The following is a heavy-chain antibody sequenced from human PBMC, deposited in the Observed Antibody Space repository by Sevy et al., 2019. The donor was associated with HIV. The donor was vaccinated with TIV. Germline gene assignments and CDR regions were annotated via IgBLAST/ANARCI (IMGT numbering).Heavy chain of an antibody. CDR2: ISAYNGNT. D-gene: IGHD3-10*01. J-gene: IGHJ6*02. CDR1: GYTFTSYG. CDR3: AREGGKTLWFGDLYGMDV. V-gene: IGHV1-18*01. Sequence: SVKVSCKASGYTFTSYGISWVRQAPGQGLEWMGWISAYNGNTNYAQKLQGRVTMTTDTSTSTAYMELRSLRSDDTAVYYCAREGGKTLWFGDLYGMDVWGQGTTVTVSS.